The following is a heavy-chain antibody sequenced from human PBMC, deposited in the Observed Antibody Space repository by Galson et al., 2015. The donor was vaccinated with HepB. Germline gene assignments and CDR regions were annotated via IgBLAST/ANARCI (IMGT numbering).Heavy chain of an antibody. CDR1: GDSVSSNSAA. CDR3: ARDHDMYNWNYGGDAFDI. D-gene: IGHD1-7*01. Sequence: CAISGDSVSSNSAAWNWIRQSPSRGLEWLGRTYYRSKWYNDYAVSVKSRITINPDTSKNQFSLQLNSVTPEDTAVYYCARDHDMYNWNYGGDAFDIWGQGTMVTVPS. V-gene: IGHV6-1*01. CDR2: TYYRSKWYN. J-gene: IGHJ3*02.